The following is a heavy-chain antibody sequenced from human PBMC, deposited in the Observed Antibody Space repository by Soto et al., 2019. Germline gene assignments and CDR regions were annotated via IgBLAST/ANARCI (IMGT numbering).Heavy chain of an antibody. CDR2: MYPGDSDN. V-gene: IGHV5-51*01. CDR3: AGTGREQGLADY. D-gene: IGHD6-19*01. J-gene: IGHJ4*02. CDR1: AYSFISYW. Sequence: GASLKIACTASAYSFISYWIAWVRQMPGKYMEGQGIMYPGDSDNRYSPSFQGQVTMTADKSISTAYLQWSCLKASDTATYYCAGTGREQGLADYWRQGTLVTV.